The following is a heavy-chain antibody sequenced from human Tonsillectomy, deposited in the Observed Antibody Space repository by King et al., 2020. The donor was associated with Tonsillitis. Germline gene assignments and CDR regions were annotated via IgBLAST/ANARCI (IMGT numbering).Heavy chain of an antibody. CDR1: GFTFSSYG. J-gene: IGHJ6*03. D-gene: IGHD2-21*01. V-gene: IGHV3-30*18. CDR3: AKERPAYCGGYCCMDV. Sequence: VQLVESGGGVVQPGRSLRLSCAASGFTFSSYGMLWVRQAPGKGLEGGAGLSYDGRNKYYSDSVKGRFTISRDNSKNTLYLQMNSLRAEETAVYYCAKERPAYCGGYCCMDVWGKGTTVTVSS. CDR2: LSYDGRNK.